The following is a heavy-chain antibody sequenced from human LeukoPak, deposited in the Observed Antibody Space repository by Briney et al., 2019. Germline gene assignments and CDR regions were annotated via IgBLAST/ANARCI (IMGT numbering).Heavy chain of an antibody. V-gene: IGHV1-2*02. Sequence: ASVKVSCKASGYTFTGYYMHWVRQAPGQGLEWMGWINPNSGGTNYAQKIQGRVTMTRDTSISTAYLELSRLRSDDTAVYYCARAVTYSSGWYGAYNWFDPWGQGTLVTVSS. J-gene: IGHJ5*02. CDR1: GYTFTGYY. D-gene: IGHD6-19*01. CDR2: INPNSGGT. CDR3: ARAVTYSSGWYGAYNWFDP.